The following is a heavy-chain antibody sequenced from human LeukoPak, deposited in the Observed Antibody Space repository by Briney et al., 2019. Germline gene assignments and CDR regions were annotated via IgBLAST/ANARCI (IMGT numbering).Heavy chain of an antibody. CDR1: GFTFSIAW. J-gene: IGHJ4*02. CDR2: IKSKPDGGTT. D-gene: IGHD4-17*01. V-gene: IGHV3-15*01. CDR3: LRRSLGD. Sequence: GGSFRLSCEASGFTFSIAWMTWVRQAPGKGLEWVGRIKSKPDGGTTEYAAPVKGRFTISRDDSKDTVYLQMNSLKTEDTAVYYCLRRSLGDWGQGTLVTVSS.